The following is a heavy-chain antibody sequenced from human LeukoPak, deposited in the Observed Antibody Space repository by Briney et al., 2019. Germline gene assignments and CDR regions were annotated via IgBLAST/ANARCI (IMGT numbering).Heavy chain of an antibody. CDR2: ISGSGGST. D-gene: IGHD6-13*01. CDR1: GFTFSSYA. V-gene: IGHV3-23*01. Sequence: WGSLRLSCAASGFTFSSYAMSWVRQAPGKGLECVSPISGSGGSTYYADSVKGRFTVSRDNSKNTLYLQMDSLRAEDTAVYYCAKSPTGSSWPSIDYWGQGTLVSVSS. J-gene: IGHJ4*02. CDR3: AKSPTGSSWPSIDY.